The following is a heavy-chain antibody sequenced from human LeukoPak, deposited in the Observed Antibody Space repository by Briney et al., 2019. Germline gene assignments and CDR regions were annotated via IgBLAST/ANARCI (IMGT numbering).Heavy chain of an antibody. V-gene: IGHV4-38-2*02. J-gene: IGHJ6*02. CDR2: VYHTGST. CDR1: GYSISSGYY. D-gene: IGHD2-2*01. Sequence: SETLSLTYTVSGYSISSGYYWGWIRQPPGKGLEWIGSVYHTGSTYYNPSLKSRVTISVDTSKNQFSLNLSSVTAADTAVYYCARYSSSGGPTGYYGMDVWGQGTTVTVSS. CDR3: ARYSSSGGPTGYYGMDV.